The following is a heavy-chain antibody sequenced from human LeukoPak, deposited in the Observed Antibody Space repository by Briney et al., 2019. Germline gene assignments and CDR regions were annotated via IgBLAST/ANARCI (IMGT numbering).Heavy chain of an antibody. V-gene: IGHV4-39*07. D-gene: IGHD3-22*01. CDR3: ASLGYYFGSSGYPFDY. CDR1: GGSISSSSYY. J-gene: IGHJ4*02. CDR2: IYYSGNI. Sequence: PSETLSLTCTVSGGSISSSSYYWGWIRQPPGKGLEWIGSIYYSGNIYYNPSLKSRVTISVDTSKNQFSLRLSSVTAADTAVYYCASLGYYFGSSGYPFDYWGQGTLVTVSA.